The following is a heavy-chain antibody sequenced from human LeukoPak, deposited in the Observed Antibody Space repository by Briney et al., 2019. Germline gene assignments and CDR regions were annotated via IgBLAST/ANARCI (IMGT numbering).Heavy chain of an antibody. J-gene: IGHJ4*02. V-gene: IGHV3-7*05. D-gene: IGHD4-23*01. CDR3: ARVRGDTGGNSDY. Sequence: GGSLRLSCSASGFTLSTYWMSWVRQAPGKGLEWVANIKQDGSEKYYVDSVKGRFTISRDNAKNLLYPQMNTLRAEDTAVYYCARVRGDTGGNSDYWGQGTLVTVSS. CDR1: GFTLSTYW. CDR2: IKQDGSEK.